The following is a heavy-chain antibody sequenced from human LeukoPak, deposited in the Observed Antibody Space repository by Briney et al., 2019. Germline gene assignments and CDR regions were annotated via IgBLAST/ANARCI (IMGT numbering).Heavy chain of an antibody. Sequence: GRSLRLSCAASGFTFSSCAMHWVRQAPGKGLEWVAVISYDGSNKYYADSVKGRFTISRDNSKNTLYLQMNSLRAEDTAVYYCARGVVVAAIRSGDYWGQGTLVTVSS. CDR1: GFTFSSCA. D-gene: IGHD2-15*01. J-gene: IGHJ4*02. V-gene: IGHV3-30*04. CDR2: ISYDGSNK. CDR3: ARGVVVAAIRSGDY.